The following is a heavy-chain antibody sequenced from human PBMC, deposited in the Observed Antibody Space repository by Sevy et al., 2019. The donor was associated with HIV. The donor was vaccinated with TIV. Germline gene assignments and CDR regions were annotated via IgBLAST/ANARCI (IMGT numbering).Heavy chain of an antibody. Sequence: SETLSLTCAVHDGSFSGYYWNWIRQLPGKGLEWIGEINESGITYYNPYLKSRVTISVDTSKKPFSLKLNSVTAADTAVYFCARSPPVVVVPGAPSWFDPWGQGTLVTVSS. V-gene: IGHV4-34*01. D-gene: IGHD2-2*01. CDR3: ARSPPVVVVPGAPSWFDP. J-gene: IGHJ5*02. CDR1: DGSFSGYY. CDR2: INESGIT.